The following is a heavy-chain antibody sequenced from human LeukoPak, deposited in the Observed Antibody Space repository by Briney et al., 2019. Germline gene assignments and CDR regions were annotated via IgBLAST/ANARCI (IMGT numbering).Heavy chain of an antibody. CDR3: AKVIKSGYDYYGMDV. V-gene: IGHV3-23*01. CDR1: GFTFSFYA. CDR2: IRGGGGGA. Sequence: GGSLRLSCAASGFTFSFYAMSWVRQAPGEGLEWVSAIRGGGGGAYYADSVKGRFTISRDNSKNTLYLQMNSLRAEDTAKYYCAKVIKSGYDYYGMDVWGQGTTVTVSS. D-gene: IGHD3-3*01. J-gene: IGHJ6*02.